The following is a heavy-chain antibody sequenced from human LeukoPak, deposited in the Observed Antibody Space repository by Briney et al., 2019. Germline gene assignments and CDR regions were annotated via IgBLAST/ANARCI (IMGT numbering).Heavy chain of an antibody. CDR1: GFTFSSYE. D-gene: IGHD2-15*01. CDR3: ARAVTSRYCSGGSCYPVNYMDV. CDR2: ISSSGSTI. J-gene: IGHJ6*03. V-gene: IGHV3-48*03. Sequence: GGSLRLSCAASGFTFSSYEMNWVRQAPGKGLEWVSYISSSGSTIYYADSVKGRFTISRDNAKNSLYLQMNSLRAEDTAVYYCARAVTSRYCSGGSCYPVNYMDVWGKGTTVTISS.